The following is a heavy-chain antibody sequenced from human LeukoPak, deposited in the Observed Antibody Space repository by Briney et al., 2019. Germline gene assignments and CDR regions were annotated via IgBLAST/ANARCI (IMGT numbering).Heavy chain of an antibody. J-gene: IGHJ3*02. CDR3: ATAENAFDI. Sequence: GASVKVSCKASGYTFTDYYMHWVQQAPGKGLEWMGRVDPEDGETIYAEKFQGRVTITADTSTDTAYMELSSLRSEDTAVYYCATAENAFDIWGQGTMVTVSS. CDR1: GYTFTDYY. D-gene: IGHD1-14*01. V-gene: IGHV1-69-2*01. CDR2: VDPEDGET.